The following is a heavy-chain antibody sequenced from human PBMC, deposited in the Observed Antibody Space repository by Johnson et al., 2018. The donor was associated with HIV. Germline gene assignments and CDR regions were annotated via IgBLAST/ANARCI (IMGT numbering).Heavy chain of an antibody. CDR3: ARDRLSSSSYNDAFDI. D-gene: IGHD2-2*02. Sequence: MQLVESGGGLVKPGGSLRLSCAASGFTFSSYDMHWVRQATGKGLEWVSAIGTAGDTYYPGSVKGRFTISRENAKNSLYLQMNSLRSEDTAVYYCARDRLSSSSYNDAFDIWGQGTMVTVSS. V-gene: IGHV3-13*01. CDR1: GFTFSSYD. CDR2: IGTAGDT. J-gene: IGHJ3*02.